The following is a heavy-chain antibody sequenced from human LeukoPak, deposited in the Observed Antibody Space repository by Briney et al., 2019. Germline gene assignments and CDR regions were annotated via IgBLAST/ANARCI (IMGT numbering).Heavy chain of an antibody. CDR2: LYPSGST. J-gene: IGHJ4*02. D-gene: IGHD3-16*01. Sequence: SETLSLTCSVSAGSISSYYWGWIRQPPGKGLQWIGYLYPSGSTYYNPSLKSRVTISVDTSKSQFSLKLSSVTAADTAVYYCARLNYDWVDFWGQRTLVTVSS. CDR1: AGSISSYY. CDR3: ARLNYDWVDF. V-gene: IGHV4-4*08.